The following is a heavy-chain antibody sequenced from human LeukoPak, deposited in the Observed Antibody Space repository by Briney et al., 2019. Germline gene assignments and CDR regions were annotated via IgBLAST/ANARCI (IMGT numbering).Heavy chain of an antibody. J-gene: IGHJ4*02. D-gene: IGHD2-2*01. CDR3: AREYCDSARCYGYDY. CDR1: GYTFANYG. CDR2: ISGYNGNT. V-gene: IGHV1-18*01. Sequence: ASVKVSRKASGYTFANYGISWVRQAPGQGLEWMGRISGYNGNTNYAQKLQGRITMTTDTSTTTAYMELRSLTSDDTAVYYCAREYCDSARCYGYDYCGQGTLVTVSS.